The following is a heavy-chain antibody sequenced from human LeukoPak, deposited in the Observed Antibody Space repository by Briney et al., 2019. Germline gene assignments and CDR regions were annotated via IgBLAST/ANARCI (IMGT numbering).Heavy chain of an antibody. V-gene: IGHV1-69*01. D-gene: IGHD2-21*02. J-gene: IGHJ4*02. CDR3: ARGPYCGGDCFQGFDY. Sequence: GSSVKVSCKASGGTFSSFAISWVRQAPGQGLEWMGGIIPMFGTANYAQKFQGRVTITADESTSTAYMELSSLRSEDTAVYYCARGPYCGGDCFQGFDYWGQGTLVTVSS. CDR2: IIPMFGTA. CDR1: GGTFSSFA.